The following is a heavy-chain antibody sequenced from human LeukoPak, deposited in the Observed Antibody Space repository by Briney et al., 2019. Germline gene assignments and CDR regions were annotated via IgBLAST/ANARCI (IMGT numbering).Heavy chain of an antibody. CDR3: ARKPDAFDL. V-gene: IGHV3-30-3*01. J-gene: IGHJ3*01. CDR1: GFIFTSHA. Sequence: GRSLRLSCVASGFIFTSHAMHWVRQAPGKGLEWVTVISYDGSIKYYADSVKGRFTISRDISKNTLYLQMNSLRAEDTAVYYCARKPDAFDLWGQGTMVTVSS. CDR2: ISYDGSIK.